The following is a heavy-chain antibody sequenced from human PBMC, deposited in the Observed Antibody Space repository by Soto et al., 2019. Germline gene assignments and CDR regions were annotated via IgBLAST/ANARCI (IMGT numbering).Heavy chain of an antibody. CDR1: GYTFTSYG. V-gene: IGHV1-18*01. Sequence: ASVKVSCKASGYTFTSYGISWVRQAPGQGLEWMGWISAYNGNTNYAQKLQGRVTMTTDTSTSTAYMELRSLRSDDTAVYYCARDTLPYCISTSCYARYYYGMDGWGQGTTVTVSS. CDR3: ARDTLPYCISTSCYARYYYGMDG. CDR2: ISAYNGNT. J-gene: IGHJ6*02. D-gene: IGHD2-2*01.